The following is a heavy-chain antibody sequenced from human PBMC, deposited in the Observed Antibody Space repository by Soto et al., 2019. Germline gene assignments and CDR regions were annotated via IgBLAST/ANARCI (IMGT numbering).Heavy chain of an antibody. CDR1: GFTFADHP. V-gene: IGHV3-23*01. Sequence: EVQLLESGGGLVQPGGSLRLSCAASGFTFADHPMNWVRQAPGKGLEWVSTIGGGFDTYYADSVKGRFTISRDISKTTLYLQMSSLRAEDTAVYYCAKSAPLIVMETTNCPALDVWGQGTTVTVSS. CDR3: AKSAPLIVMETTNCPALDV. CDR2: IGGGFDT. J-gene: IGHJ6*02. D-gene: IGHD2-21*02.